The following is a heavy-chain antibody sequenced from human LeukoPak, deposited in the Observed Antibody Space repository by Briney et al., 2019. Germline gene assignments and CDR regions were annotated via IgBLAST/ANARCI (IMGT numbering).Heavy chain of an antibody. D-gene: IGHD6-13*01. Sequence: SETLSLTCAVYGGSFSGYYWSWIRQPPGKGLEWIGEINHSGSTNYNPSLKSRVTISVDTSKNQFSLKLSSVTAADTAVYYCARGTIAAAGRYNWFDPWGQGTLVTVSS. CDR2: INHSGST. CDR3: ARGTIAAAGRYNWFDP. V-gene: IGHV4-34*01. CDR1: GGSFSGYY. J-gene: IGHJ5*02.